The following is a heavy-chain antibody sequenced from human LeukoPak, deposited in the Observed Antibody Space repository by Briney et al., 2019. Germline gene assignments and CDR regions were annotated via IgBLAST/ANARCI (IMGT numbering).Heavy chain of an antibody. CDR2: ISSSGGST. CDR3: VKDLGSCSGTSCYDY. Sequence: GGSLRLSCSASGFTFSSYAMHWVRQAPGKGLEYVSAISSSGGSTYYIDSVKGRFTISRDNSKNTLYLQMSSLRPEDTAVYYCVKDLGSCSGTSCYDYWGQGTLVTVSS. D-gene: IGHD2-2*03. CDR1: GFTFSSYA. J-gene: IGHJ4*02. V-gene: IGHV3-64D*06.